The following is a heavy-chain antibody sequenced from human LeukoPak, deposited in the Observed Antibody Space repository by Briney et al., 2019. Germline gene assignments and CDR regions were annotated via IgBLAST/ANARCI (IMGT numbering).Heavy chain of an antibody. CDR3: AKAPGGGSTTIDY. CDR2: IPYDGSNK. CDR1: GFTFSSYG. J-gene: IGHJ4*02. D-gene: IGHD1-26*01. V-gene: IGHV3-30*18. Sequence: PGGSLRLSCAASGFTFSSYGMHWVRQAPGRGLEWVAVIPYDGSNKYYADSVKGRFTISRDNSKNTLYLQMNSLRAEDTAVYYCAKAPGGGSTTIDYWGQGTLVTVSS.